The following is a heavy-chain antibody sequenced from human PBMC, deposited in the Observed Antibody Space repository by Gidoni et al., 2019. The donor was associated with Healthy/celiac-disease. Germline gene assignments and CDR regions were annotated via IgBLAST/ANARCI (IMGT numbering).Heavy chain of an antibody. Sequence: QVQLVQSGAEVKKPGASVKVSCKASGYTFTSYAMHWVRQAPGQRLEWMGWINAGNGNTKYSQKFQGRVTITRDTSASTAYMELSSLRSEDTAVYYCARVVLDTIKIDYWGQGTLVTVSS. CDR1: GYTFTSYA. V-gene: IGHV1-3*01. CDR3: ARVVLDTIKIDY. J-gene: IGHJ4*02. D-gene: IGHD5-12*01. CDR2: INAGNGNT.